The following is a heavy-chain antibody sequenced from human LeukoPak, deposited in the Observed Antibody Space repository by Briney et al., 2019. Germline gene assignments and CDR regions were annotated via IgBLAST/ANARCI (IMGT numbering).Heavy chain of an antibody. D-gene: IGHD6-13*01. CDR1: GGSISSSSSY. CDR3: ARYMLSAAGPAVGFDY. J-gene: IGHJ4*02. V-gene: IGHV4-61*05. Sequence: SETLSLTCSVSGGSISSSSSYWGWIRQPPGKGLEWIGYIYYSGSTNYNSSLKSRVTISVDTSKNQFSLKLSSVTAADTVVYYCARYMLSAAGPAVGFDYWGQGALVTVSS. CDR2: IYYSGST.